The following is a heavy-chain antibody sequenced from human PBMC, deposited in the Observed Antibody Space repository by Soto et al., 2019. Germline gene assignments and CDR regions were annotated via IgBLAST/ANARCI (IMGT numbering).Heavy chain of an antibody. V-gene: IGHV3-30*04. CDR1: GFSFSTYA. Sequence: QVLLVESGGGVVQPGVSLRLSCAASGFSFSTYAMHWVRQAPGKGVEWGALISYDGTRKYYADSVRGRFSISRDGSKNTLFLQMNILRAEDTAVYYCARVGYDSTGYYYFFDHWGQGTLVTVSS. CDR3: ARVGYDSTGYYYFFDH. D-gene: IGHD3-22*01. J-gene: IGHJ4*02. CDR2: ISYDGTRK.